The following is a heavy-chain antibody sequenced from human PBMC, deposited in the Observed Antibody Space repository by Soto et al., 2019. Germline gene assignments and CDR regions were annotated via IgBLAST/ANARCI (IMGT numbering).Heavy chain of an antibody. D-gene: IGHD6-19*01. Sequence: ASVKVSCKASGYTFTTYAIHWVRQAPGHRPEWMGWIHAGNGNTKYSQNLQGRVTISRDTSASTAYMELSSLRSEDTAVYYCARESGSSGWHHLDYWGQGTLVTVSS. CDR2: IHAGNGNT. V-gene: IGHV1-3*01. CDR3: ARESGSSGWHHLDY. CDR1: GYTFTTYA. J-gene: IGHJ4*02.